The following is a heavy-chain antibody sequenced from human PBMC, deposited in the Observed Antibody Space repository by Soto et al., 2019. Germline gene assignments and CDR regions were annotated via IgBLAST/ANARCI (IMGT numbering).Heavy chain of an antibody. CDR3: ARVGGPPGFFHYYGIDV. J-gene: IGHJ6*02. D-gene: IGHD3-16*01. CDR1: GYSFASYW. CDR2: IYPGDSNI. Sequence: PGESLKISCKGSGYSFASYWIAWVRQMPGKGLEWMGTIYPGDSNIKYNPSFQGPVTISADKAINTAYLQWNSLKASDTAIYYCARVGGPPGFFHYYGIDVWGQGTTVTV. V-gene: IGHV5-51*01.